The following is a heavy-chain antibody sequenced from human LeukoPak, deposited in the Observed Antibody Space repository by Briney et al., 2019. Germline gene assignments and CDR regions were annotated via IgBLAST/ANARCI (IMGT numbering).Heavy chain of an antibody. CDR3: ARSQGTITDSVPLDI. CDR1: GFSLSSYW. D-gene: IGHD5/OR15-5a*01. V-gene: IGHV3-7*01. CDR2: IKQDGSEK. J-gene: IGHJ3*02. Sequence: GGSLRLSCAASGFSLSSYWMSWVRQAPGKGLEWVANIKQDGSEKWYVGSVKGRFTISRDNARNSVYLQMNSLRAEDTAVYYCARSQGTITDSVPLDIWGQGTMVTVSS.